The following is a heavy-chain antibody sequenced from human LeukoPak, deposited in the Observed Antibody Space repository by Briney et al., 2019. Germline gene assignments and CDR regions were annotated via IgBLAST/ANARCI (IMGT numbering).Heavy chain of an antibody. CDR3: ARATVVAGYCTTTRCYKPFDI. CDR2: MNPNSANT. D-gene: IGHD2-2*02. Sequence: GASVKVSCKASGYTFTGYYMHWVRQAPGQGLEWMGWMNPNSANTGYSQKFQGRVTFTRDTSISTAYMELSSLRSEDTAVYFCARATVVAGYCTTTRCYKPFDIWGQGTMVTVSS. CDR1: GYTFTGYY. V-gene: IGHV1-8*03. J-gene: IGHJ3*02.